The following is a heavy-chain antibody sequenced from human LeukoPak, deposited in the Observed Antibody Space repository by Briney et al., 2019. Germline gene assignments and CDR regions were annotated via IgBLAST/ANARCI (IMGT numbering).Heavy chain of an antibody. CDR2: ISSSGTTI. CDR1: GFTFSNYE. CDR3: ARGYCSGGSCYGGDY. J-gene: IGHJ4*02. Sequence: GGSLRLSCAASGFTFSNYEMNWVRQAPGKGLEWVSYISSSGTTIYYAERRFTISRDNAKNSLYLLMNSLRAEDTAIYYCARGYCSGGSCYGGDYWGQGTLVTVSS. D-gene: IGHD2-15*01. V-gene: IGHV3-48*03.